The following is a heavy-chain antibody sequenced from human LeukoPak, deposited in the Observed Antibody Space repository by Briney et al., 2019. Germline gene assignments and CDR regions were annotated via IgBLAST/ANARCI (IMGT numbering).Heavy chain of an antibody. Sequence: ASVKVSCKASGYTHTSYGISLVRQAPGQGLEWMGWITAYNGNTNYAQKLQGRVTMTTDTSTSTAYMELRSLRSDDTAVYYCARALTDSTGDWFDPWGQGTLVTVSS. J-gene: IGHJ5*02. D-gene: IGHD6-13*01. CDR2: ITAYNGNT. CDR3: ARALTDSTGDWFDP. V-gene: IGHV1-18*01. CDR1: GYTHTSYG.